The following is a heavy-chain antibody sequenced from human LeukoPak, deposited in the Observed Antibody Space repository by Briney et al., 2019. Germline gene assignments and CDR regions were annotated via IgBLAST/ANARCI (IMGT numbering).Heavy chain of an antibody. V-gene: IGHV1-46*01. J-gene: IGHJ4*02. D-gene: IGHD5-24*01. Sequence: GASVKVSCKASGYTFTGYYMHWVRQAPGQGLEWMGIINPNGDSTNYAQKFQGRVTMTRDMSTSTVYMELSSLRSEDTAMYSCARIRDGYNDAFDYWGQGTLLTISS. CDR2: INPNGDST. CDR3: ARIRDGYNDAFDY. CDR1: GYTFTGYY.